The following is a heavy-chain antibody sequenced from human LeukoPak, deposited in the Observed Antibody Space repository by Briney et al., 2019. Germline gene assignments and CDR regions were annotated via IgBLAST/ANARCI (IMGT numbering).Heavy chain of an antibody. CDR3: ARATWFGESYFDY. V-gene: IGHV1-46*01. J-gene: IGHJ4*02. CDR2: INPNGGST. Sequence: ASVKVSCKASVYTFTNYYLHWVRQAPGQGLEWMGMINPNGGSTTYAQKFQGRVTMTRDTSTSTAYMELRSLRSDDTAVYYCARATWFGESYFDYWGQGTLVTVSS. D-gene: IGHD3-10*01. CDR1: VYTFTNYY.